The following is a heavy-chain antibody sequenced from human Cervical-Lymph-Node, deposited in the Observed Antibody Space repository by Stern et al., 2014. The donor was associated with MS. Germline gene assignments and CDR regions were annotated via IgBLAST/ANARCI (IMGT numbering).Heavy chain of an antibody. V-gene: IGHV1-46*01. CDR2: IHPTGYDT. CDR1: GYTFTDYY. J-gene: IGHJ5*02. Sequence: VQLVESGAEVRKPGASVKVSCKTSGYTFTDYYLHWVRQAPGQGLEWMGIIHPTGYDTTYAQKVQGRVSMTTDTSTSTVYMELSNLRSEDTAVYYCARRSVPGFNWLDPWGQGTLVTVSS. CDR3: ARRSVPGFNWLDP. D-gene: IGHD6-19*01.